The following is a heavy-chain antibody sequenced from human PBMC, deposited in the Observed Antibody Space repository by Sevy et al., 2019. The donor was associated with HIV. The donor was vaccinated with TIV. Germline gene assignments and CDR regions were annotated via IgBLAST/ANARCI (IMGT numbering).Heavy chain of an antibody. CDR2: INPNSGGT. Sequence: ASVKVSCKASGYTFTGYYMHWVRQAPGQGLEWMGWINPNSGGTNYAQTFQGRVTMTRDTSISTAYMELSRLRSDDTAVYYCARDEGGIVVVRHPYGMDVWGQGTTVTVSS. J-gene: IGHJ6*02. V-gene: IGHV1-2*02. CDR3: ARDEGGIVVVRHPYGMDV. D-gene: IGHD3-22*01. CDR1: GYTFTGYY.